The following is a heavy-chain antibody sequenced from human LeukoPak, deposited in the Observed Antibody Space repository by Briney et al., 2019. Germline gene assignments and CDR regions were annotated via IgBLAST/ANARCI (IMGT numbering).Heavy chain of an antibody. CDR2: IYYSGST. CDR3: ARGTDSSGYYFTYYFDY. D-gene: IGHD3-22*01. Sequence: PSEILSLTCTVSGGSISSYYWSWIRQPPGKGLEWIGYIYYSGSTNYNPSLKSRVTISVDTSKNQFSLKLSSVTAADTAVYYCARGTDSSGYYFTYYFDYWGQGTLVTVSS. CDR1: GGSISSYY. J-gene: IGHJ4*02. V-gene: IGHV4-59*01.